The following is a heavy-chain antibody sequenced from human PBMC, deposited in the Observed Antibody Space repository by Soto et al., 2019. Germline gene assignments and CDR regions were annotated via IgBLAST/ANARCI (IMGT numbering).Heavy chain of an antibody. Sequence: GASVKVSCKASGYTFTSHAITWVRQAPGQGPEWMGWISAFNGNTNYAQNLQGRVTMTTDTSTSTAYMELRSLRSDDTAVYYCASSSRYCSSARCPRMDVWGKGTTVTVSS. CDR3: ASSSRYCSSARCPRMDV. J-gene: IGHJ6*03. D-gene: IGHD2-2*01. CDR2: ISAFNGNT. CDR1: GYTFTSHA. V-gene: IGHV1-18*01.